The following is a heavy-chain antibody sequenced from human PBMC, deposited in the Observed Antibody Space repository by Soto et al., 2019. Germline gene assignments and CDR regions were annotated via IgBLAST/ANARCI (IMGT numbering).Heavy chain of an antibody. V-gene: IGHV1-69*02. Sequence: GASVKVSCKASGGTFSNYTISWVRQAPGQGLEWMGRIIPILGIANYAQKFQGRVTITADKSTSTAYMELSSLRSEDTAVYYCARAHTTTTAGPTGYDAFDIWGQGTMVTVSS. D-gene: IGHD6-19*01. CDR2: IIPILGIA. J-gene: IGHJ3*02. CDR1: GGTFSNYT. CDR3: ARAHTTTTAGPTGYDAFDI.